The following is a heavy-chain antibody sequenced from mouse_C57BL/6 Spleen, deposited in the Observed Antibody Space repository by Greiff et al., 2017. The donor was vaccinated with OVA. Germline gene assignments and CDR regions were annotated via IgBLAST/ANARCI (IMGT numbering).Heavy chain of an antibody. J-gene: IGHJ4*01. CDR1: GYTFTDYY. CDR2: IYPGSGNT. CDR3: AREGDGYLPYAMDY. V-gene: IGHV1-76*01. D-gene: IGHD2-3*01. Sequence: QVQLQQSGAELVRPGASVKLSCKASGYTFTDYYINWVKQRPGQGLEWIARIYPGSGNTYYNEKFKGKATLTAEKSSSTAYMQLSSLTSEDSAVYFCAREGDGYLPYAMDYWGQGTSVTVSS.